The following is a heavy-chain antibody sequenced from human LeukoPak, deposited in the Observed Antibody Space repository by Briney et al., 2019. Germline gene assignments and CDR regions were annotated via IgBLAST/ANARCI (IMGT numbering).Heavy chain of an antibody. CDR1: GFTFSSYA. CDR2: ISESSGPT. J-gene: IGHJ6*03. CDR3: AKDLRIDQKITIFGVVMPYYYYYMDV. Sequence: GGSLRLSCAASGFTFSSYAMGWVRQAPGKGLEWVSAISESSGPTHYADSVKGRFTISRDNSKNTLYLQMNSLRAEDTAVYYCAKDLRIDQKITIFGVVMPYYYYYMDVWGKGTTVTVSS. D-gene: IGHD3-3*01. V-gene: IGHV3-23*01.